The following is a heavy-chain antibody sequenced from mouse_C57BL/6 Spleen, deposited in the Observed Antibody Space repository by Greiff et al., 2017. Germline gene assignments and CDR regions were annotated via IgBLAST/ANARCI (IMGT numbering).Heavy chain of an antibody. V-gene: IGHV1-55*01. Sequence: VQLQQSGAELVKPGASVKMSCKASGYTFTSYWITWVKQRPGQGLEWIGDIYPGSGSTNYNEKFKSKATLTVDTSSSTAYMQLSSLTSEDSAVYYCARRGSSDGYFDVWGTGTTVTVSS. CDR3: ARRGSSDGYFDV. CDR2: IYPGSGST. J-gene: IGHJ1*03. CDR1: GYTFTSYW. D-gene: IGHD3-2*02.